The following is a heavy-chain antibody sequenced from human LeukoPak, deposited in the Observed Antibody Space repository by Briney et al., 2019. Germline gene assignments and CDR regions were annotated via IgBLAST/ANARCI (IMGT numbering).Heavy chain of an antibody. D-gene: IGHD2-2*01. CDR1: GYSISSGYY. V-gene: IGHV4-38-2*01. J-gene: IGHJ2*01. CDR2: IYHSGST. CDR3: ARAPKASNIVVVPAARYWYFDL. Sequence: PSETLSLTCAVSGYSISSGYYWGWIRQPPGKGLEWIGSIYHSGSTYYNPSLKSRVTISVDTSKDQFSLKLSSVTAADTAVYYCARAPKASNIVVVPAARYWYFDLWGRGTLVTVSS.